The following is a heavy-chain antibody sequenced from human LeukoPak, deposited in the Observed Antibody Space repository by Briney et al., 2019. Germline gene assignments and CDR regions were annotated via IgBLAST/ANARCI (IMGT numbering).Heavy chain of an antibody. CDR3: ARDRQWLWAPNWFDP. Sequence: ASVKVSCKASGHTFTSYGLSWVRQAPGQGLDWMGWISAYNGNTNYAQKLQGRVTMTTDTSTRTAYMELRSLRSDDTAVYYCARDRQWLWAPNWFDPWGQGTLVTVSS. D-gene: IGHD6-19*01. CDR2: ISAYNGNT. CDR1: GHTFTSYG. V-gene: IGHV1-18*01. J-gene: IGHJ5*02.